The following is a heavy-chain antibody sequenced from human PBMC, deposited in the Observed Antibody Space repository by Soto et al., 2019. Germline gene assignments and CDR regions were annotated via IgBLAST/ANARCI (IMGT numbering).Heavy chain of an antibody. CDR2: TRNKANSYTT. CDR3: ARNRQWLGHDAFDI. J-gene: IGHJ3*02. CDR1: GFTFSDHY. V-gene: IGHV3-72*01. D-gene: IGHD6-19*01. Sequence: GGSLRLSCAASGFTFSDHYMDWVRQAPGKGLEWVGRTRNKANSYTTEYAASVKGRFTISRDDSKNSLYLQMNSLKTKDTAVYYCARNRQWLGHDAFDIWGQGTMVTVSS.